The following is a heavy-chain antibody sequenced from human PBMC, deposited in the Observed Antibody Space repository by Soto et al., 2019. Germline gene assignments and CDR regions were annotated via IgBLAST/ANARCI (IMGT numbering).Heavy chain of an antibody. Sequence: ASVKVSCKASGYTFTSYAMHWERQAPGQRLEWMGWINAGNGNTKYSQKFQGRVTITRDTSASTAYMELSSLRSEDTAVYYCARGDIVVVPAAIGYWGQGTLVTVSS. D-gene: IGHD2-2*01. CDR2: INAGNGNT. V-gene: IGHV1-3*01. CDR3: ARGDIVVVPAAIGY. CDR1: GYTFTSYA. J-gene: IGHJ4*02.